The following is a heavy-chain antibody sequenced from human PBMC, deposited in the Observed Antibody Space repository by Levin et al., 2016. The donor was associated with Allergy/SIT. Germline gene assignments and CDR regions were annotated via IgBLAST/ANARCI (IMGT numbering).Heavy chain of an antibody. Sequence: VRQAPGKGLEWVSAISGSGGSTYYADSVKGRFTISRDNSKNTLYLQMNSLRAEDTAVYYCDESWSGIGGYFDYWGQGTLVTVSS. CDR2: ISGSGGST. D-gene: IGHD3-3*01. CDR3: DESWSGIGGYFDY. V-gene: IGHV3-23*01. J-gene: IGHJ4*02.